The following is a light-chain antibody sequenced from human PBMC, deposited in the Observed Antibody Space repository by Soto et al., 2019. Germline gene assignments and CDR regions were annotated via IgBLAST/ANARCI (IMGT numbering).Light chain of an antibody. Sequence: QAVVTQEPSLTVSPGGTVTLTCASSTGAVTSGYYPNWFQQKPGQAPRALIYSTSNTHSWTPARFAGSLLGGKAALTLSGVQPEDEAEYYCLLYYGGAAVFGGGTQLTVL. CDR1: TGAVTSGYY. CDR3: LLYYGGAAV. V-gene: IGLV7-43*01. CDR2: STS. J-gene: IGLJ7*01.